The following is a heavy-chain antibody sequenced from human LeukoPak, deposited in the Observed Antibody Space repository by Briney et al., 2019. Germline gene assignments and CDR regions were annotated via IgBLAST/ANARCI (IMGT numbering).Heavy chain of an antibody. CDR1: GFTFSSYS. J-gene: IGHJ4*02. Sequence: GGSLRLSCAASGFTFSSYSMNWVRQAPGKGLVWVSRINSDGSTTSSADSVKGRFTISRDNAKNSLYLQMNSLRAEDTAVYYCARVPSDYFDYWGQGTLVTVSS. CDR3: ARVPSDYFDY. V-gene: IGHV3-74*01. CDR2: INSDGSTT.